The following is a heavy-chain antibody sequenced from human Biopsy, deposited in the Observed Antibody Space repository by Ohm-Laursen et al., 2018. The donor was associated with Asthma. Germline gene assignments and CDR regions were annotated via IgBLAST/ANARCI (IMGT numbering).Heavy chain of an antibody. J-gene: IGHJ3*02. CDR2: SGNT. CDR3: ARLWDYYDSRAPGGDAFDI. CDR1: GGSIKSSS. V-gene: IGHV4-59*01. D-gene: IGHD3-22*01. Sequence: SETLSLTCSISGGSIKSSSWTWIRQPPGKGLEWIGYSGNTNYNPSLKSRVTISVDTSKNQVSLELRSVSSSDTAVYYCARLWDYYDSRAPGGDAFDIWGQGTMASVSS.